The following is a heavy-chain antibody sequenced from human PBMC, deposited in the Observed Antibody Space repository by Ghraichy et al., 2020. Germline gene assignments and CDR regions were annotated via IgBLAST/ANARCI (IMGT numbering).Heavy chain of an antibody. V-gene: IGHV3-7*01. CDR2: IKQDGSEK. J-gene: IGHJ4*02. D-gene: IGHD5-18*01. CDR3: ARAGRGYSYVNVHFDY. CDR1: GFTFSSYW. Sequence: GGSLRLSCAASGFTFSSYWMSWVRQAPGKGLEWVANIKQDGSEKYYVDSVKGRFTISRDNAKNSLYLQMNSLRAEDTAVYYCARAGRGYSYVNVHFDYWGQGTLVTVSS.